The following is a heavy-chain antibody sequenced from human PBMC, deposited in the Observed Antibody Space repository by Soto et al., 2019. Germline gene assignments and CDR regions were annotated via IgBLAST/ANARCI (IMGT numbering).Heavy chain of an antibody. J-gene: IGHJ6*03. CDR3: ARDTTVTTFYYYMDV. V-gene: IGHV3-33*01. Sequence: QVQLVECGGGVVQPGRSLRLSCAASGFTFSSYGMHWVRQAPGKGLGWVAVIWPDGSNKYYADSVKGRFTISRDNSKNTLYLQMTSLRAEDTAVYYCARDTTVTTFYYYMDVWGKGTTVTVSS. CDR1: GFTFSSYG. CDR2: IWPDGSNK. D-gene: IGHD4-17*01.